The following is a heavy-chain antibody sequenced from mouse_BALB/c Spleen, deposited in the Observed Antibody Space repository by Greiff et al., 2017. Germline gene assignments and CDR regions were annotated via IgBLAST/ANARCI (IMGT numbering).Heavy chain of an antibody. Sequence: EVKLMESGGGLVKPGGSLKLSCAASGFTFSSYAMSWVRQTPEKRLEWVASISSGGSTYYPDSVKGRFTISRDNARNILYLQMSSLRSEDTAMYYCARGGLRRTGTAWFAYWGQGTLVTVSA. CDR2: ISSGGST. CDR1: GFTFSSYA. J-gene: IGHJ3*01. D-gene: IGHD2-4*01. CDR3: ARGGLRRTGTAWFAY. V-gene: IGHV5-6-5*01.